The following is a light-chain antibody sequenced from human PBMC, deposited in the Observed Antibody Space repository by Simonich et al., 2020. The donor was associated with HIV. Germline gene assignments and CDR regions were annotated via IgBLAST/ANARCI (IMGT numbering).Light chain of an antibody. V-gene: IGKV3-15*01. CDR2: GAY. CDR3: QQYNNWPPWT. J-gene: IGKJ1*01. Sequence: EIVMTQSPVTLSVSPGERATLSCRASQSVSSNLAWYQQKPGQAPRPLIFGAYTRATGIPARFSGSGSGTEFTLTISRMQSEDFAVYYCQQYNNWPPWTFGQGTKVEIK. CDR1: QSVSSN.